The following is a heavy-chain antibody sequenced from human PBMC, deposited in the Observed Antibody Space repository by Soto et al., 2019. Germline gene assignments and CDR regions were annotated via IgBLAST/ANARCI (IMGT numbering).Heavy chain of an antibody. Sequence: SETLSLTCAVSGGSIGGAGYSWSWIRQPPGGGLEWIGYIYHSRTILYNPSLKTRLTISLDWSNNQFSLTLNSVAAADTAVYYCARAQFYSGSGRYSNLMFDPWGQGTQVTVSS. J-gene: IGHJ5*02. CDR3: ARAQFYSGSGRYSNLMFDP. D-gene: IGHD3-10*01. CDR1: GGSIGGAGYS. V-gene: IGHV4-30-2*01. CDR2: IYHSRTI.